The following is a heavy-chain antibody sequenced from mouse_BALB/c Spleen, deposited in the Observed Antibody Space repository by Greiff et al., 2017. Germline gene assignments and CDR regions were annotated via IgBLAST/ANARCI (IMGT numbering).Heavy chain of an antibody. CDR2: ISSGSSTN. J-gene: IGHJ3*01. CDR1: GFTFSSFG. V-gene: IGHV5-17*02. CDR3: ARSDGNPAWFAY. Sequence: EVKLVESGGGLVQPGGSRKLSCAASGFTFSSFGMHWVRQAPEEGLEWVAYISSGSSTNYYADTVKGRFTISRDNPKNTLFLQMTSLRSEDTAMYDCARSDGNPAWFAYWGQGTLVTVSA. D-gene: IGHD2-1*01.